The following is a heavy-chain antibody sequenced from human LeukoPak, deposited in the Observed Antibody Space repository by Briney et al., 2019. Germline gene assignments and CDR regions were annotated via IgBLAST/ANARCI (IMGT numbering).Heavy chain of an antibody. V-gene: IGHV4-59*08. Sequence: SETLSLTCTLSVGSIISNYWSWLRQPPGKGLEYIGYTHYSGSTNYNPSLKSRVTISVDTSKNQFSLKLSSVTAADTPVYYCARQGGRSSSGYELPSWFDPWGQGTLVTVSS. CDR1: VGSIISNY. J-gene: IGHJ5*02. CDR3: ARQGGRSSSGYELPSWFDP. CDR2: THYSGST. D-gene: IGHD6-13*01.